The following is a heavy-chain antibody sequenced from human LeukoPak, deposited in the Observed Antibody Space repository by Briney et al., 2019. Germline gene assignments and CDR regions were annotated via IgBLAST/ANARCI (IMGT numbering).Heavy chain of an antibody. V-gene: IGHV3-74*01. CDR2: INRDGSTT. D-gene: IGHD3-3*01. Sequence: GGSLRLSCAASGFTFSSYWMHWVRQAPGKGLVWVSRINRDGSTTSYADSVKGRFTISRDNAKNTLYLQMNSLRAEDTAMYYCARDAFGMDKSPFWSQGTLVTVSS. CDR1: GFTFSSYW. CDR3: ARDAFGMDKSPF. J-gene: IGHJ4*02.